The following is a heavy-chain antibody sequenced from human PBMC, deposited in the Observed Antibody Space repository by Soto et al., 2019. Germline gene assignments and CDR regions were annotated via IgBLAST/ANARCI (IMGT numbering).Heavy chain of an antibody. D-gene: IGHD3-10*01. V-gene: IGHV3-23*01. J-gene: IGHJ4*02. CDR1: GFTFSSHG. CDR3: AKAAYYYGSGSYFPFDY. Sequence: GWSLRLSCAASGFTFSSHGMSWVRQAPGKGLEWVSSISGSGGSTYYADSVKGRFTISRDNSKNTLYLQMNSLRVEDTAVYYCAKAAYYYGSGSYFPFDYWGQGPLVTVSS. CDR2: ISGSGGST.